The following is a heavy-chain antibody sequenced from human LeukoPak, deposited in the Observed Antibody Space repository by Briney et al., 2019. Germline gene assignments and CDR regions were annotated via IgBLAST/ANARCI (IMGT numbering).Heavy chain of an antibody. CDR3: AKEDCSSTSCSNWFDP. CDR1: GFTFSSYG. Sequence: GGSLRLSCAASGFTFSSYGMHWVRQAPGKGLEWVAVIWYDGSNKYYADSVKGRFTISRDNSKNTLYLQMNSLRAEDTAVYYCAKEDCSSTSCSNWFDPWGQGTLVTVSS. J-gene: IGHJ5*02. CDR2: IWYDGSNK. V-gene: IGHV3-30*02. D-gene: IGHD2-2*01.